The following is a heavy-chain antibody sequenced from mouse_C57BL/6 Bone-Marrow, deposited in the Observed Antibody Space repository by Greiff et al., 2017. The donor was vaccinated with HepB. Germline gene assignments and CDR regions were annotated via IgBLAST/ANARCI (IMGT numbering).Heavy chain of an antibody. Sequence: QVQLQQPGAELVMPGASVKLSCKASGYTFTSYWMHWVKQRPGQGLEWIGEIDPSDSYTNYNQKFKGKSTLTVDKSSSTAYMQLSSLTSEDSAVYYCARLNYGSSHWYFDVWGTGTTVTVSS. CDR2: IDPSDSYT. V-gene: IGHV1-69*01. CDR1: GYTFTSYW. J-gene: IGHJ1*03. D-gene: IGHD1-1*01. CDR3: ARLNYGSSHWYFDV.